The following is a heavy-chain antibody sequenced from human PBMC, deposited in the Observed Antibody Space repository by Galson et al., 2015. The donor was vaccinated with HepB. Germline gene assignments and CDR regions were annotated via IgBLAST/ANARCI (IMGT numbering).Heavy chain of an antibody. CDR2: ISYDGSNK. CDR3: AKGGYYPLLRFLEWSVGWFDP. CDR1: GFTFSSYG. V-gene: IGHV3-30*18. Sequence: SLRLSCAASGFTFSSYGMHWVRQAPGKGLEWVAVISYDGSNKYYADSVKGRFTISRDNSKNTLYLQMNSPRAEDTAVYYCAKGGYYPLLRFLEWSVGWFDPWGQGTLVTVSS. D-gene: IGHD3-3*01. J-gene: IGHJ5*02.